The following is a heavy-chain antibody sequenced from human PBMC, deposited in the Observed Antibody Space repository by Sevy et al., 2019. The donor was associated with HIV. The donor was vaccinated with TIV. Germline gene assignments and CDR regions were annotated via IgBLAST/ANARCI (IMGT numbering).Heavy chain of an antibody. V-gene: IGHV3-30*18. Sequence: GGSLRLSCAASGFTFSSYGMHWVRQAPGKGLEWVAVISYDGSNKYYADSVKGRFTISRDNSKNTLYLQMNSLRAEDTTVYYCAKDGGSCIAGYWGQGTLVTVSS. CDR3: AKDGGSCIAGY. J-gene: IGHJ4*02. D-gene: IGHD6-13*01. CDR2: ISYDGSNK. CDR1: GFTFSSYG.